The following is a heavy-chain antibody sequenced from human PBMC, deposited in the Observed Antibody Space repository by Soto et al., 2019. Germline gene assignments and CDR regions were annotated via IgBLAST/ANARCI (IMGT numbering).Heavy chain of an antibody. D-gene: IGHD2-2*01. CDR1: GFTFSSYA. CDR3: VKSATYCSSTSCYVDWFDP. Sequence: GGSLRLSXSASGFTFSSYAMHWVRQAPGKGLEYVSAISSNGGSTYYADSVKGRFTISRDNSKNTLYLQMSSLRAEDTAVYYCVKSATYCSSTSCYVDWFDPWGQGTLVTVSS. CDR2: ISSNGGST. V-gene: IGHV3-64D*06. J-gene: IGHJ5*02.